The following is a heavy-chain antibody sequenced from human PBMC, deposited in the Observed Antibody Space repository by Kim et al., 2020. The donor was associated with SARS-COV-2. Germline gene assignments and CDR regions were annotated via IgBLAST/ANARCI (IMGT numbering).Heavy chain of an antibody. J-gene: IGHJ4*02. V-gene: IGHV4-39*01. CDR3: AGLATAVAGLDY. Sequence: SSNPALKSRVTMSVDTSKNQFSLKLSSVTAADTAVYYCAGLATAVAGLDYWGQGTLVTVSS. D-gene: IGHD6-19*01.